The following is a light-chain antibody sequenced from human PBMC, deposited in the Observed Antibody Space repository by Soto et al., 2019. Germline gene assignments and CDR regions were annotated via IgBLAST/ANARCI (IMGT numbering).Light chain of an antibody. V-gene: IGKV4-1*01. J-gene: IGKJ2*01. CDR3: QQYYSDVFT. Sequence: DIVMTQSPEFLAVPLGERATINCKSSQSLLYSSNNKTYLAWYQHRPGQSPKMLIFWASARESGVPDRFSGSGAETDFTLSLSRLQAKDAAVYYCQQYYSDVFTFGQGTRLEIK. CDR1: QSLLYSSNNKTY. CDR2: WAS.